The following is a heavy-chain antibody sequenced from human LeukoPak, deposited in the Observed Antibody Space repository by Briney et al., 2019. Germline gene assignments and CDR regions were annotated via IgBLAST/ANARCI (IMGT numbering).Heavy chain of an antibody. D-gene: IGHD1-26*01. CDR3: ASQAGSHWYFDL. V-gene: IGHV4-59*01. CDR2: IYYSGST. Sequence: SETLSLTCTVSGGSISSYYWSWIRQPPGRGLEWIGYIYYSGSTNYNPSLKSRVTISVDTSKNQFSLKLTSVTAADTAVYYCASQAGSHWYFDLWGRGTLVTVSS. CDR1: GGSISSYY. J-gene: IGHJ2*01.